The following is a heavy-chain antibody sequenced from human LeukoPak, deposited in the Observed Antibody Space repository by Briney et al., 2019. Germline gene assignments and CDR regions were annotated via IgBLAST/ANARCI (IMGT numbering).Heavy chain of an antibody. Sequence: SETLSLTCTVSGASISSYYWSWIRHPAGKGLEWIGRIYTSGSTNYNPSLKSRVTMSVDMSKNQFSLMLSCATAADTAVYYCASEYCSGGSCYYYYWGQGTLVTVSS. J-gene: IGHJ4*02. CDR1: GASISSYY. V-gene: IGHV4-4*07. CDR2: IYTSGST. CDR3: ASEYCSGGSCYYYY. D-gene: IGHD2-15*01.